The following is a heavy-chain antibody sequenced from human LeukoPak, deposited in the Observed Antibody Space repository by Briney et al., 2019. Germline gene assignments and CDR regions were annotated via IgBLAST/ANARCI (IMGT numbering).Heavy chain of an antibody. CDR2: IYHSGNT. D-gene: IGHD4-17*01. V-gene: IGHV4-4*02. CDR1: GGSISSSYW. CDR3: ASTGDFLFDY. Sequence: SETLSLTCAVSGGSISSSYWWTWVRQPPGKGLEWIGEIYHSGNTNYNPSLKGRVTISVDQSKNHFSLKLTSVTAADTAVYYCASTGDFLFDYWGQGTLVTVSS. J-gene: IGHJ4*02.